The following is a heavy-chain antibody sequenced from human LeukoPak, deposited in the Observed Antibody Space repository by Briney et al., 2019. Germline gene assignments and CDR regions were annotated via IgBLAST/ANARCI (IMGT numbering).Heavy chain of an antibody. D-gene: IGHD2-2*02. CDR3: ARGCTSCYRADGFDV. CDR1: GGTISSGDYY. J-gene: IGHJ3*01. V-gene: IGHV4-30-4*08. Sequence: SQTLSLTCSVSGGTISSGDYYWSWIRQPPGKGLEWIGNIYYSGSTYYNPSLKSRVTISLDTSKNQFSLKLSSVTAADTAAYYCARGCTSCYRADGFDVWGQGTMVTVSS. CDR2: IYYSGST.